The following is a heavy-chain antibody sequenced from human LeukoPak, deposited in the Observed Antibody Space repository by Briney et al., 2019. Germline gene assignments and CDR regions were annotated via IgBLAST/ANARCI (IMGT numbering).Heavy chain of an antibody. CDR3: ARRSMIVVVAYYYYYMDV. CDR2: INHSGST. J-gene: IGHJ6*03. Sequence: SETLSLTCAVYGGSFSGYYWSWVRQPPGKGLEWIGEINHSGSTNYYPSLKSRVTISVDTSKNQFFLKLSSVTAADTAVYYCARRSMIVVVAYYYYYMDVWGKGTTVTISS. CDR1: GGSFSGYY. D-gene: IGHD3-22*01. V-gene: IGHV4-34*01.